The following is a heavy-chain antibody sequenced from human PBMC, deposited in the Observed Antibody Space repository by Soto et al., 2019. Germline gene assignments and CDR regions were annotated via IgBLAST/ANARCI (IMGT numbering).Heavy chain of an antibody. J-gene: IGHJ4*02. D-gene: IGHD6-13*01. Sequence: SETLSLTCTVSGGSISSNYWTWIRQPPGKGLEWIGYVYNSGSTNYNPSLKGRVTISEDTSKSQFSLKVNSMTAADTAVYYCARYRREAVAGYTLDNWGQGILVTVSS. CDR2: VYNSGST. V-gene: IGHV4-59*01. CDR1: GGSISSNY. CDR3: ARYRREAVAGYTLDN.